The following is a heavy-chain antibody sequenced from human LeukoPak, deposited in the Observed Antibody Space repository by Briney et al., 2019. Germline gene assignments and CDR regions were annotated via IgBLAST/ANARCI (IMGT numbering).Heavy chain of an antibody. D-gene: IGHD6-13*01. CDR1: GGSFSGYY. Sequence: PSETLSLTCAVYGGSFSGYYWSWIRQPPGKGLEWIGEINHSGSTNYNPSLKSRVTISVDTSKNQFSLKPSSVTAADTAVYYCASSSPSSWSRQLRRYFDYWGQGTLVTVSS. J-gene: IGHJ4*02. CDR3: ASSSPSSWSRQLRRYFDY. V-gene: IGHV4-34*01. CDR2: INHSGST.